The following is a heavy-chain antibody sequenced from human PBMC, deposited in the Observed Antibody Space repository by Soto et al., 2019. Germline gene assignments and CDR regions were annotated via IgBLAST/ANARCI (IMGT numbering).Heavy chain of an antibody. Sequence: GGPLRLSCAASEFTFSSYGMHWVRQAPGKGLEWVAVIWYDGSNKYYADSVKGRFTISRDNSKNTLYLQMNSLRAEDTAVYYCAIHLAEAPFDIWGQGTMVTVSS. CDR3: AIHLAEAPFDI. J-gene: IGHJ3*02. CDR2: IWYDGSNK. CDR1: EFTFSSYG. V-gene: IGHV3-33*01.